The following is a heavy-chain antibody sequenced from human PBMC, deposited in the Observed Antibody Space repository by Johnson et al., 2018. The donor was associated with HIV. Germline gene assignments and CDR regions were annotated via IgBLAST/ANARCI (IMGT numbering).Heavy chain of an antibody. Sequence: QVQLVESGGGLVKPGGSLRLSCAASGFTFSDYYMSWIRQAPGKGLEWVSYISSSGSIIYYADSVKGRFTISRDNAKNSLYLQMNRLRAVDTAVYYCGSPERPSGTQEESFDNGGRGTMVIGSS. V-gene: IGHV3-11*04. CDR3: GSPERPSGTQEESFDN. CDR1: GFTFSDYY. J-gene: IGHJ3*02. D-gene: IGHD1-1*01. CDR2: ISSSGSII.